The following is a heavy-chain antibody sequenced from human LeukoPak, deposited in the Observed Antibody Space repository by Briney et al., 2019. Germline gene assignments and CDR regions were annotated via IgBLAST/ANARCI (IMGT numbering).Heavy chain of an antibody. V-gene: IGHV3-23*01. CDR3: AKSTGYSTTGRDFDS. D-gene: IGHD6-13*01. CDR1: GFTFSSYA. J-gene: IGHJ4*02. CDR2: ISGGGATT. Sequence: GGSLRLSCAASGFTFSSYAMSWVRQAPGKGLEWVSDISGGGATTFYADSVKGRFTITRDNSKNTLYLQLSSLRAEDTAVYYCAKSTGYSTTGRDFDSWGRGTLVTVSS.